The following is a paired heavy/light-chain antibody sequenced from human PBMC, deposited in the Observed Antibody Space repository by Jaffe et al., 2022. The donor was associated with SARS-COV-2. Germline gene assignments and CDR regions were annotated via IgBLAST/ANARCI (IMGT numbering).Light chain of an antibody. V-gene: IGKV3-11*01. CDR2: DAS. J-gene: IGKJ2*01. CDR1: QSVSSY. CDR3: HQRSNWPYN. Sequence: EIVLTQSPATLSLSPGERATLSCRASQSVSSYLAWYQQKPGQAPRLLIYDASNRATGIPARFSGSGSGTDFTLTISSLEPEDFAVYYCHQRSNWPYNFGQGTKLEIK.
Heavy chain of an antibody. CDR2: IYNSEST. V-gene: IGHV4-59*01. CDR3: ARGCSDFDY. Sequence: QVQLQESGPGLVKPSETLSLTCTVSGVSISSYYWSWIRQPPGKGLEWIAYIYNSESTNYNPSLKSRVTISVDTSKSQFSLKLKSATAADTALYYCARGCSDFDYWGQGTLVTVSS. CDR1: GVSISSYY. D-gene: IGHD6-25*01. J-gene: IGHJ4*02.